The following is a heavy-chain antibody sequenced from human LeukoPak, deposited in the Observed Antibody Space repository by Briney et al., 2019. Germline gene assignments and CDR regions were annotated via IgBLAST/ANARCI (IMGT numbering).Heavy chain of an antibody. V-gene: IGHV3-21*01. D-gene: IGHD6-6*01. CDR1: GFPFRSYR. CDR3: ARDLTTSSTAYFHH. CDR2: ISSSSSYI. J-gene: IGHJ1*01. Sequence: GGSLRLLCAASGFPFRSYRMNYAREGRGEGREWGSSISSSSSYIYYADSVKGRFTISRDNAKNSLYLQMNSLRAEDTAVYYCARDLTTSSTAYFHHWGQGTLVTVSS.